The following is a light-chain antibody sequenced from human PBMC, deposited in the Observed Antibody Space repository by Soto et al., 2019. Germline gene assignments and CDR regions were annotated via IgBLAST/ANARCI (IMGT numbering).Light chain of an antibody. CDR2: GAS. CDR3: QRFNSDPPT. CDR1: QAFSNL. V-gene: IGKV1-12*01. J-gene: IGKJ1*01. Sequence: DIQMTQSPSSVSASVGDRVIITCRASQAFSNLLAWYQQKPGKAPKLLIYGASTLQGGVPSRFSGSESGTDFTLTISSVQPEDFATYYCQRFNSDPPTFGQGTKVAIK.